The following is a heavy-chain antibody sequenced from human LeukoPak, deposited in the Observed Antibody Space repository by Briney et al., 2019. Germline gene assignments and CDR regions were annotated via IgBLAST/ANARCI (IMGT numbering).Heavy chain of an antibody. D-gene: IGHD3-10*01. J-gene: IGHJ4*02. CDR3: ARALLWFGEYPY. CDR2: ISSSGSTI. CDR1: GFTFSSYE. Sequence: GGSLRLSCAASGFTFSSYEMNWVRQAPGKGLEWFSYISSSGSTIYYADSVKGRFTISRDNAKNSLYLQMNSLRAEDTAVYYCARALLWFGEYPYWGQGTLVTVSS. V-gene: IGHV3-48*03.